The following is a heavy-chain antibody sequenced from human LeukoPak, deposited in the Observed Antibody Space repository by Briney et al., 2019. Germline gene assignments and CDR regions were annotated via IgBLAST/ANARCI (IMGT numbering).Heavy chain of an antibody. CDR2: INWNGGST. D-gene: IGHD3-10*01. CDR3: ARVNYGSGSYTYYFDY. V-gene: IGHV3-20*04. Sequence: GGSLRLSCAASGFTFDGYGMSWVRQAPGKGLEWVSGINWNGGSTGYADSVKGRFTISRDNAKNSLYLQMNSLRAEDTALYYCARVNYGSGSYTYYFDYWSQGTLVTVSS. CDR1: GFTFDGYG. J-gene: IGHJ4*02.